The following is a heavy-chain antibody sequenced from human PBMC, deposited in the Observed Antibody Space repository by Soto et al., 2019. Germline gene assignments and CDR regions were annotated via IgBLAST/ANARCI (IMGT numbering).Heavy chain of an antibody. CDR2: ILPFLGSI. Sequence: GASVKVSCKASGGSLNTYTISWVRQAPGQGREWMGSILPFLGSINYAKKFQGRVTITADQSTSTMELSSLRSEDTAVYFCARDVTAMEALYYYDTWGQGSLVTVSS. CDR3: ARDVTAMEALYYYDT. CDR1: GGSLNTYT. D-gene: IGHD5-18*01. J-gene: IGHJ4*02. V-gene: IGHV1-69*08.